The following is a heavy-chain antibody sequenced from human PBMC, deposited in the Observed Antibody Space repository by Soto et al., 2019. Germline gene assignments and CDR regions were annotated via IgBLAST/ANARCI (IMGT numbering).Heavy chain of an antibody. CDR3: ARHPRTHTLRFLEWSYGMDV. J-gene: IGHJ6*02. CDR1: GYSFTSYW. D-gene: IGHD3-3*01. CDR2: IDPSDSYT. Sequence: PGESLKNSCKGSGYSFTSYWISWVRQMPGKGLEWMGRIDPSDSYTNYSPSFQGHVTISADKSISTAYLQWSSLKASDTAMYYCARHPRTHTLRFLEWSYGMDVWGQGTTVTVSS. V-gene: IGHV5-10-1*01.